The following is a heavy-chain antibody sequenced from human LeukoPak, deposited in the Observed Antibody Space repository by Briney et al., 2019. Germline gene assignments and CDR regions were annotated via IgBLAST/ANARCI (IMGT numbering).Heavy chain of an antibody. Sequence: PSETLSLTCTVSGGSISSSSYYWGWIRQPPGKGLEWMGYIYYSGSTNYNPSLKSRVTISVDTSTNQFSLKLSSVTVADTAVYYCTRGDSSGYRDAFDIWGQGTMVTVSS. V-gene: IGHV4-61*05. CDR3: TRGDSSGYRDAFDI. D-gene: IGHD3-22*01. J-gene: IGHJ3*02. CDR2: IYYSGST. CDR1: GGSISSSSYY.